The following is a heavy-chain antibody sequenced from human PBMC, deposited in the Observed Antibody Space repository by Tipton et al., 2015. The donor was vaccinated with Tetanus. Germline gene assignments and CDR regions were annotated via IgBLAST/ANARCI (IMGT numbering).Heavy chain of an antibody. CDR2: SWYDGTDQ. CDR3: AREADCSGGSCFSGDFDN. D-gene: IGHD2-15*01. J-gene: IGHJ4*02. V-gene: IGHV3-33*01. Sequence: ASGFTFSTHGIHWVRQAPGKGLEWVAVSWYDGTDQYYADSVKGRFTLSRDNSKNTLYLQMNSLRAEDTALYYCAREADCSGGSCFSGDFDNWGQGTQVTVSS. CDR1: GFTFSTHG.